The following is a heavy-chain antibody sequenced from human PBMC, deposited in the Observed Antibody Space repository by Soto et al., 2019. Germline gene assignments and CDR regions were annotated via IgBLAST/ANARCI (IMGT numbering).Heavy chain of an antibody. D-gene: IGHD2-2*02. CDR1: GYTFTSYG. CDR3: ARMWCSSTSCYILYRYYYYGMDV. CDR2: ISAYNGNT. Sequence: ASVKVSCKASGYTFTSYGISWVRLAPGQGLEWMGWISAYNGNTNYAQKLQGRVTMTTDTSTSTAYMELRSLRSDDTAVYYCARMWCSSTSCYILYRYYYYGMDVWGQGTTVTVSS. V-gene: IGHV1-18*04. J-gene: IGHJ6*02.